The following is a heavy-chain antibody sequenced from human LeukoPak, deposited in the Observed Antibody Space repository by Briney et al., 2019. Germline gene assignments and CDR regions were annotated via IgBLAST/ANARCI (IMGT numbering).Heavy chain of an antibody. V-gene: IGHV3-48*04. Sequence: PGGSLRLSCAASGFTFSSFSMNWVRQAPGKGLEWVSYIRTSGTNTDYTGSVKGRFTISRDNAKNSLYLQMNSLRAEDTAVYYCARGAPGYSNYPYTFDYWGQGTLVTVSS. J-gene: IGHJ4*02. CDR1: GFTFSSFS. D-gene: IGHD4-11*01. CDR2: IRTSGTNT. CDR3: ARGAPGYSNYPYTFDY.